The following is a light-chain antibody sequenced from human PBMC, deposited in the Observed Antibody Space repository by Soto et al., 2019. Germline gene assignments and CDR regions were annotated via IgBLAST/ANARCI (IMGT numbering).Light chain of an antibody. CDR1: SSDIGGYNY. CDR3: TSYTSSRTLA. J-gene: IGLJ1*01. CDR2: DVS. Sequence: QSALTQPASVSGSPGQSITVSCTGTSSDIGGYNYVSWYQQHPGKAPKLIIYDVSNRPSGVSNRFSGSKSGNTASLTISGLQAEDEADYYCTSYTSSRTLAFGTGTKVTVL. V-gene: IGLV2-14*03.